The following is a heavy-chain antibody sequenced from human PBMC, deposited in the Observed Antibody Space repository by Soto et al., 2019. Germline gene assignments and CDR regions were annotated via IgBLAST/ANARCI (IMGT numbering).Heavy chain of an antibody. CDR3: VKEANPFINTLVVLIFDY. J-gene: IGHJ4*02. D-gene: IGHD3-22*01. Sequence: PGGSLRLSCAASGFTLRSYWMHWVRQDPGKGLVWVSRINSDGSSTSYADSVKGRFTISRDNSKNTLYLRMNSLRSDDTAVYYCVKEANPFINTLVVLIFDYWGQGTQVTVSS. CDR1: GFTLRSYW. V-gene: IGHV3-74*01. CDR2: INSDGSST.